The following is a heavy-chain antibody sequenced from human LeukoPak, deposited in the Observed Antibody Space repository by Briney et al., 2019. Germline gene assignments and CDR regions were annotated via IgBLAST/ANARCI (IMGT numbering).Heavy chain of an antibody. Sequence: GGSLRLSCAASGFTFISYTMSWVRQAPGKGLEWVSTISGSGGSSDYAESVKGRFTISRDNSKNTVYVQMNSLRAEDTAMYYCAKGSGYSGPPDWGQGTLVTVSA. CDR1: GFTFISYT. V-gene: IGHV3-23*01. CDR2: ISGSGGSS. J-gene: IGHJ4*02. CDR3: AKGSGYSGPPD. D-gene: IGHD5-12*01.